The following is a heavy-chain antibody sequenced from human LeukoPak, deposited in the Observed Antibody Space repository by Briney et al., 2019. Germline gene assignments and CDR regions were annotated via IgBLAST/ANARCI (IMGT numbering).Heavy chain of an antibody. CDR3: ARGECYDFWSGARRGHRFDY. Sequence: SETLSLTCTVSGGSISSYYWIWIRQPAGKGLEWIGRIYTSWSTNYYPSLKSRVTSSVDTSKNHFSLRLSSVNAADTAVYYCARGECYDFWSGARRGHRFDYWGQGTLVTVSS. CDR1: GGSISSYY. V-gene: IGHV4-4*07. D-gene: IGHD3-3*01. J-gene: IGHJ4*02. CDR2: IYTSWST.